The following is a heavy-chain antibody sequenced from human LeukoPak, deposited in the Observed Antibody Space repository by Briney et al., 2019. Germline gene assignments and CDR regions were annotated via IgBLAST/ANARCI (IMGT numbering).Heavy chain of an antibody. CDR3: ARDEEYNFDY. CDR1: GFTFSSYE. J-gene: IGHJ4*02. Sequence: GGSLRLSCAASGFTFSSYEMNWVRQAPGKGLEWVSYISSSGSTIYYADSVKGRFTISRDNAKSSLYLQMNSLRAEDTAVYYCARDEEYNFDYWGQGTLVTVSS. CDR2: ISSSGSTI. V-gene: IGHV3-48*03. D-gene: IGHD1-1*01.